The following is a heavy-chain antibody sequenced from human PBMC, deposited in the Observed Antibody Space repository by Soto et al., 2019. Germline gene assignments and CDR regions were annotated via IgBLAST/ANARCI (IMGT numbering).Heavy chain of an antibody. CDR1: GYSFAGYW. D-gene: IGHD3-22*01. Sequence: GESLKISCKGSGYSFAGYWISWVRQMPGKGLEWMGSIDPSDSYTNYSPSFQGHVTISADKSISTAYLQWSSLKASDTAMYHCESRYYDPNLQHGMDVWGQGTTVTVSS. CDR2: IDPSDSYT. J-gene: IGHJ6*02. CDR3: ESRYYDPNLQHGMDV. V-gene: IGHV5-10-1*01.